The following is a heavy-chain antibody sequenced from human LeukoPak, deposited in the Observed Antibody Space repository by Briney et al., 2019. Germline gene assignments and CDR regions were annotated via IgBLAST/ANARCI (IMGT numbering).Heavy chain of an antibody. CDR3: ARGRRRVVYANTYFDY. CDR2: INHSGST. D-gene: IGHD2-8*02. J-gene: IGHJ4*02. V-gene: IGHV4-34*01. CDR1: GGSFSGYY. Sequence: SETLSLTCAVYGGSFSGYYWSWIRQPPGKGLEWIGEINHSGSTNYNPSLKSRVTISVDTSKNQFSLKLSSVTAADTAVYYCARGRRRVVYANTYFDYWGQGTLVTVSS.